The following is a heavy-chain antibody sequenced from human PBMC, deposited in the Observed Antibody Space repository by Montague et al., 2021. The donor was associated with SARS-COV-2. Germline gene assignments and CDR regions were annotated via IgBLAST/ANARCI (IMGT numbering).Heavy chain of an antibody. Sequence: TLSLTCTVSGGSISSGSYYWSWIRQPAGKGLEWIGRIYTSGSTNYNPSLKSRVTISVDTSKNQFSLKRSSVTAADTAVYYGARGCSGGSCYPNPFSTWGQGTLVTVSS. D-gene: IGHD2-15*01. CDR2: IYTSGST. V-gene: IGHV4-61*02. CDR3: ARGCSGGSCYPNPFST. CDR1: GGSISSGSYY. J-gene: IGHJ5*02.